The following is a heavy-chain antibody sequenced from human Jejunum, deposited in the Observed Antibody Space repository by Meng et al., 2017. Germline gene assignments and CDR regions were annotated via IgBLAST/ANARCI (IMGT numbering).Heavy chain of an antibody. CDR1: GFTFGTYW. J-gene: IGHJ4*02. CDR2: IKQDGSEK. CDR3: ARAQGYCSGGSCFPCDY. D-gene: IGHD2-15*01. Sequence: GESLKISCAASGFTFGTYWMTWVRQAPGKGLEWVANIKQDGSEKYYVDSVNGRFTISRDNTKNSLYLQMDSLRVEDPAVYYCARAQGYCSGGSCFPCDYWGQGTLVTVSS. V-gene: IGHV3-7*01.